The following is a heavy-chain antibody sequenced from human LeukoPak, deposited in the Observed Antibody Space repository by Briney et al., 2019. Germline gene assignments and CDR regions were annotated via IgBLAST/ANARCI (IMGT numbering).Heavy chain of an antibody. D-gene: IGHD2/OR15-2a*01. Sequence: GGSLRLSCVVSGFTLSDSFMNWVRQAPGKGPEWIAYMSSTGNTIHYADSVTGRFTISRDTAKNSFYLQMNRLRVEDTALYYCATGRFQGYFQFWGQGTLVTVSS. J-gene: IGHJ1*01. CDR1: GFTLSDSF. V-gene: IGHV3-11*01. CDR2: MSSTGNTI. CDR3: ATGRFQGYFQF.